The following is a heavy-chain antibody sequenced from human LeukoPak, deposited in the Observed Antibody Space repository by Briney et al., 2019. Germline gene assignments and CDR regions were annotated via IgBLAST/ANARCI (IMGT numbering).Heavy chain of an antibody. D-gene: IGHD6-13*01. J-gene: IGHJ4*02. V-gene: IGHV3-20*04. CDR3: ARISSWLPLDY. Sequence: GGSLRLSCAAFGFTFDDFGMSWVRQAPGKGLEWVSGINWNGGSTGYADSVKGRFTVSRDNAKNSLYLQVNSLRAEDTALYYCARISSWLPLDYWGQGTLVTVSS. CDR2: INWNGGST. CDR1: GFTFDDFG.